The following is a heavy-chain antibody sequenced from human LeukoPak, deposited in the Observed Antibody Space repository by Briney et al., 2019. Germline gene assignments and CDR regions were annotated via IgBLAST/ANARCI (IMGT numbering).Heavy chain of an antibody. D-gene: IGHD2-2*01. Sequence: SVKVSCKASGGTFSSYAISWVRQAPGQGLEWMGGIIPIFGTANYAQKFQGRVTITADESTSTAYMELSSLRSEDTAVYYCARDVGYCSSTSCYFVYWGQGTLVTVSS. CDR2: IIPIFGTA. J-gene: IGHJ4*02. V-gene: IGHV1-69*01. CDR1: GGTFSSYA. CDR3: ARDVGYCSSTSCYFVY.